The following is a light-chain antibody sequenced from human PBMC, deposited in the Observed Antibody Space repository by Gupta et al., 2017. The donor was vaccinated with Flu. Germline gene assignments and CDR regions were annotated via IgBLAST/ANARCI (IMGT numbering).Light chain of an antibody. V-gene: IGKV3-20*01. CDR1: QSVSSSSY. J-gene: IGKJ2*01. CDR3: QQYGGSSMYT. CDR2: GAS. Sequence: THSCTAIQSVSSSSYLSWYQQKPGQAPRLLIYGASSRATAIPDRFSSSGSGTDFSLTISRLEPEDFAVYYCQQYGGSSMYTFGQGTKLEIK.